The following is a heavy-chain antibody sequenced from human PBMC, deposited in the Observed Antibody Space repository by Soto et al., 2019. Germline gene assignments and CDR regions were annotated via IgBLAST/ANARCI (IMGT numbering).Heavy chain of an antibody. Sequence: GASVKVSCKASGGTFSSYAISWVRQAPGQGLEWMGGIIPIFGTANYAQKFQGRVTITADESTSTAYMELSSLRSEDTAVYYCARSYYDYVWGSYRQKPNDAFDIWGQGTMVTVSS. J-gene: IGHJ3*02. CDR2: IIPIFGTA. D-gene: IGHD3-16*02. CDR3: ARSYYDYVWGSYRQKPNDAFDI. CDR1: GGTFSSYA. V-gene: IGHV1-69*13.